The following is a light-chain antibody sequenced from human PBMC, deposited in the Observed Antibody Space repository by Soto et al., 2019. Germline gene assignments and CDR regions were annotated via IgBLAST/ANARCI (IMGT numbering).Light chain of an antibody. V-gene: IGKV3-11*01. CDR3: QQRSDWSST. J-gene: IGKJ4*01. Sequence: EIVLTQSPATLSLSPGERATLSCRASQSVSRYLAWYQQKPGQAPRLLIYDASNRATGIPARFSGNGSGTDFTLSISSLEPEDFAVYYCQQRSDWSSTFGGGTKVQIK. CDR1: QSVSRY. CDR2: DAS.